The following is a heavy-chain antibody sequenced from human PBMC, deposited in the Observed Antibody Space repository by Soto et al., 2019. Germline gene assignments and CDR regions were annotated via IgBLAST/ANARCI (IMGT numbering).Heavy chain of an antibody. CDR1: GFTFSSYG. CDR2: ISYDGSNK. Sequence: QVQLVESGGGVVQPGRSLRLSCAASGFTFSSYGMHWVRQAPGMGLEWVAVISYDGSNKYYADSVKGRFTISRDNSKNTLYLQMNSLRAEDTAVYYCAKAQPDYATVTTAISYWGQGTLVTVSS. V-gene: IGHV3-30*18. D-gene: IGHD4-17*01. CDR3: AKAQPDYATVTTAISY. J-gene: IGHJ4*02.